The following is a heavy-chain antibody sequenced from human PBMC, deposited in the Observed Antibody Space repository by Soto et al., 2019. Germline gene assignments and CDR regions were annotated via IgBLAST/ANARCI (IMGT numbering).Heavy chain of an antibody. CDR1: GFTFSSYS. J-gene: IGHJ4*02. V-gene: IGHV3-21*01. CDR3: ASHIGDYGENRDDY. CDR2: ISSSSSYI. Sequence: GGSLRLSCAASGFTFSSYSMNWVRQAPGKGLEWVSSISSSSSYIYYADSVKGRFTISRDNAKNSLYLQMNSLRAEDTAVYYCASHIGDYGENRDDYWGQGTLVTVSS. D-gene: IGHD4-17*01.